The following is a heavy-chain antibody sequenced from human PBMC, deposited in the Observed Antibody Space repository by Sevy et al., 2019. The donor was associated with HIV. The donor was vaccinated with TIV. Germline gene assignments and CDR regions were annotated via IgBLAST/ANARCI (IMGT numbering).Heavy chain of an antibody. Sequence: ASVKVSCKASGYTFTSYGISWVRQAPGQGLEWVGWISAYNGNTNYAQKLQGRVTMTTDTSTSTAYMELRSLRSDDTAVYYCATSPGIANWFDPWGQGTLVTVSS. V-gene: IGHV1-18*01. CDR2: ISAYNGNT. J-gene: IGHJ5*02. CDR3: ATSPGIANWFDP. D-gene: IGHD6-13*01. CDR1: GYTFTSYG.